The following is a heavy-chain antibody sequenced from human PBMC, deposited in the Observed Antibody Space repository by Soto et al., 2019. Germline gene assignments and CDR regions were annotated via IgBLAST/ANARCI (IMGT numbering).Heavy chain of an antibody. J-gene: IGHJ6*02. CDR2: IYYSGST. Sequence: SETLSLTCTVSGGSISSGDYYWSWIRQPPGKGLEWIGYIYYSGSTYYNPSLKSRVTISVDTSKNQFSLKLSSVTAADTAVYYCARPGEGGNGMGVWGQGTTVTVSS. CDR1: GGSISSGDYY. CDR3: ARPGEGGNGMGV. V-gene: IGHV4-30-4*01. D-gene: IGHD3-16*01.